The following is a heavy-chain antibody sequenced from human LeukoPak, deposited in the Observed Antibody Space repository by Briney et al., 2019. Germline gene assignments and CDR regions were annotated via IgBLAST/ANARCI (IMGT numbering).Heavy chain of an antibody. CDR3: AREAYYYGSGSSRLFDY. Sequence: PGGSLRLSCAASGFTFSSYWMSWVRQAPGKGLEWVANIKNDGSEKYYVDSVKGRFTISRGNAKNSLYLQMNSLRAEDTAVYYCAREAYYYGSGSSRLFDYWGQGTLVTVSS. CDR1: GFTFSSYW. J-gene: IGHJ4*02. V-gene: IGHV3-7*01. CDR2: IKNDGSEK. D-gene: IGHD3-10*01.